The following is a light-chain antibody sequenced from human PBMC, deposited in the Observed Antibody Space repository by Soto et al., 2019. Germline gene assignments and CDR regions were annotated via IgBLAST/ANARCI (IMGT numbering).Light chain of an antibody. CDR2: EVS. Sequence: QSVLTQPPSASGSPGQSVTISCTGTSSDVGGYNYVSWYQQHPGKAPKLGIYEVSKRPSGVPDRFSGSKSGNTASLTVAGLQAEDEADYYCSSYAGSNNLVFGGGTQLTVL. CDR3: SSYAGSNNLV. V-gene: IGLV2-8*01. CDR1: SSDVGGYNY. J-gene: IGLJ2*01.